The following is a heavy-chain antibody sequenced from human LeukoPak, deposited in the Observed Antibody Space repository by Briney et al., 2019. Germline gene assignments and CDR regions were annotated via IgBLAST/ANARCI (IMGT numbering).Heavy chain of an antibody. CDR2: INPNSGGT. CDR1: VYTFTVYY. V-gene: IGHV1-2*02. D-gene: IGHD3-3*01. CDR3: ARATDGRFLEWSRDYYYMDV. J-gene: IGHJ6*03. Sequence: ASVTVSCTSSVYTFTVYYMHWVRQAPGQGLEWVGWINPNSGGTNSAQKFQGRVTMTRDSSISTAFMELSRLRSDDTAVYYCARATDGRFLEWSRDYYYMDVWGKGTTVTVSS.